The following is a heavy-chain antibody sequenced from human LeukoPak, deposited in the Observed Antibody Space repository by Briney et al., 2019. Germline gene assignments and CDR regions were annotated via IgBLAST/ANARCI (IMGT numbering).Heavy chain of an antibody. CDR3: TRDQTPYY. J-gene: IGHJ4*02. V-gene: IGHV3-49*04. CDR1: GFTFGDYA. CDR2: IRSKTYGGTP. Sequence: GGSLRLSCTASGFTFGDYAMTWVRQAPGKGLEWVGFIRSKTYGGTPEYAASVKGRFTISRDDSKGIAYLQMNSLKTEDTAVYYCTRDQTPYYWGQGTLVTVSS.